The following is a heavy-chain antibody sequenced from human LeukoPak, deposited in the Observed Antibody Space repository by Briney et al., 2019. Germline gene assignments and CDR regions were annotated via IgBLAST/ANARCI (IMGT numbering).Heavy chain of an antibody. CDR2: INSNSGAR. Sequence: GASVKVSCKASGYTSSCYYMHWVRQAPGQGLESMGWINSNSGARNYAPKFQGRVTFSRDNSISTAYMELSSLRSDDTAIYYCARGRGGATTGFDHWGQGTLVTVSS. J-gene: IGHJ4*02. V-gene: IGHV1-2*02. D-gene: IGHD1-26*01. CDR1: GYTSSCYY. CDR3: ARGRGGATTGFDH.